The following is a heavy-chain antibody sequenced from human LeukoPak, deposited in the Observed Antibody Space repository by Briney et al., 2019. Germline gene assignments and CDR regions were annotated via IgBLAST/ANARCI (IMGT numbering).Heavy chain of an antibody. V-gene: IGHV5-51*01. D-gene: IGHD1-26*01. Sequence: GESLKISCKGSGYSFTSYWIGWVRQMPGKGPELMGVIYPGDSDIRYSPSFQGQVTISADKSISTAYLQWSSLKASDTAMYYCARPCTGSYFGGGYWGQGTLVTVSS. CDR3: ARPCTGSYFGGGY. CDR1: GYSFTSYW. CDR2: IYPGDSDI. J-gene: IGHJ4*02.